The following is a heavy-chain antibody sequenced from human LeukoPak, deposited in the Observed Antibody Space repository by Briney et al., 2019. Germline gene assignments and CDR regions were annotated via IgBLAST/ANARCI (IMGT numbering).Heavy chain of an antibody. V-gene: IGHV3-21*01. D-gene: IGHD3-3*01. CDR1: GFTFSSYS. J-gene: IGHJ6*03. CDR2: ISSSSGYI. Sequence: GGSLRLSCAASGFTFSSYSMNWVRQAPGKGLEWVSSISSSSGYIYYADSVKGRFTISRDNAKNSLYLQMNSLRAEDTVVYYCARWNDYDFWSGYYHHDYYYYYMDVWGKGTTVTVSS. CDR3: ARWNDYDFWSGYYHHDYYYYYMDV.